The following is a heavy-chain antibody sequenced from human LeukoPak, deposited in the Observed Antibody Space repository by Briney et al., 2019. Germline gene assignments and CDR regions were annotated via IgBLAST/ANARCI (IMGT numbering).Heavy chain of an antibody. J-gene: IGHJ4*02. Sequence: GGSLRLSCAAPGFTFSSYWMSWVRQAPGKGLEWVANIKQDGSEKYYVDSVKGRFTISRDNAKNSLYLQMNSLRAEDTAVYYCASDSGSFGGFWGQGTLVTVSS. CDR1: GFTFSSYW. CDR3: ASDSGSFGGF. CDR2: IKQDGSEK. D-gene: IGHD1-26*01. V-gene: IGHV3-7*01.